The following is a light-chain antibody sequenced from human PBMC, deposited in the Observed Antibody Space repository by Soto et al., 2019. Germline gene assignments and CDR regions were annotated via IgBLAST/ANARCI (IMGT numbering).Light chain of an antibody. J-gene: IGKJ1*01. CDR1: QPISSW. CDR3: QQANIFPRM. V-gene: IGKV1-12*01. CDR2: AAS. Sequence: DIQMTQSPSSVSASVGDTVTITCRASQPISSWLAWFQQKPGEPPKLLIYAASTLQSGVPSRFSGSGSGTEFTLTISSLQTEDFATYYCQQANIFPRMFAQGTKVEI.